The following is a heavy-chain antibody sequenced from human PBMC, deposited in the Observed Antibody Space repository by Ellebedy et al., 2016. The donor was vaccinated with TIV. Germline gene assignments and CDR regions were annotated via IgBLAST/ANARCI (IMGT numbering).Heavy chain of an antibody. D-gene: IGHD6-19*01. Sequence: GESLKISCEASGFTFSSYAMNSVRQPPGKGLQWVSAISGNGGRAYYSDSVQGRFAISRDNSKNTLYLQMFILTAEDTAVYYCAKDASSGWFEAFDIWGQGTVVTVSS. CDR2: ISGNGGRA. CDR3: AKDASSGWFEAFDI. CDR1: GFTFSSYA. J-gene: IGHJ3*02. V-gene: IGHV3-23*01.